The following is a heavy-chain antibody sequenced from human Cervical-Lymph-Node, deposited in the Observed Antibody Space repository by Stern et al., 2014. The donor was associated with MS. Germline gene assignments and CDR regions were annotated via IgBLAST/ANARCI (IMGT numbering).Heavy chain of an antibody. J-gene: IGHJ4*02. CDR3: ARSPATPSGYDRFDY. Sequence: VQLVQSGAEVKKPGESLKISCEASGYLFDDYWIGWVRQMSGRGLELVAIIFPRDSNTRYSPSVQGQVTISADQSISTPYLQWSSLKASATAIYYCARSPATPSGYDRFDYWGQGALVTVSS. CDR1: GYLFDDYW. D-gene: IGHD5-12*01. V-gene: IGHV5-51*03. CDR2: IFPRDSNT.